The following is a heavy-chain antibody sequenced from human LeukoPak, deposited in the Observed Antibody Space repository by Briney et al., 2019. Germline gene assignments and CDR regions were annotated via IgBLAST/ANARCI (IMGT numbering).Heavy chain of an antibody. Sequence: SETLSLTCTVSGDSINSGYHWSWIRQQPGKGLEWIGNIYYNGRTYYKTSLKSRIIISVDMSKNQISLQLSSVTAADTAVYYCARDLRGSPMDVWGKGTPVAVSS. CDR2: IYYNGRT. CDR3: ARDLRGSPMDV. V-gene: IGHV4-31*03. J-gene: IGHJ6*03. D-gene: IGHD1-26*01. CDR1: GDSINSGYH.